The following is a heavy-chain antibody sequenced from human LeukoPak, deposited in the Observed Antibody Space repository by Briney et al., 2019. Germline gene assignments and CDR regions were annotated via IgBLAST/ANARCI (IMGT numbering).Heavy chain of an antibody. CDR2: ISSSSSTI. J-gene: IGHJ6*03. CDR3: ARDGGYSFEYYIDV. CDR1: LFTFSTYS. V-gene: IGHV3-48*04. Sequence: PGGSLRLSRAHSLFTFSTYSLNCVGQAPRRGVKWVSYISSSSSTIYYADSVKGRFTISRDNAKNSLYLQINSLRAEDTAVYYCARDGGYSFEYYIDVWGKGTTVTVSS. D-gene: IGHD5-18*01.